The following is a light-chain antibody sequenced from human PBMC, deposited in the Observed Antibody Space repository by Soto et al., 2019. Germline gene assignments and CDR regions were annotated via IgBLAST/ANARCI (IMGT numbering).Light chain of an antibody. CDR3: QQLSGYPWT. J-gene: IGKJ1*01. CDR1: QGIDNS. CDR2: AAS. V-gene: IGKV1-9*01. Sequence: IQLTQSPSSLSASVGDRVTITCRASQGIDNSLAWYQQKPGKAPKLLIYAASTLQRGVPTRFSGRGSGTDFTLTISRLQPEDFATYSCQQLSGYPWTFGQGTKVKIK.